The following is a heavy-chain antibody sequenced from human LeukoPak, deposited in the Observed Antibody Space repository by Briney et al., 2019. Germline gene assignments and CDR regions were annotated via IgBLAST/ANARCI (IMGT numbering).Heavy chain of an antibody. CDR2: IHYSGRT. CDR3: AREVDKAADSDGFDI. J-gene: IGHJ3*02. V-gene: IGHV4-30-4*01. Sequence: SETLSPTCSVSGGSISSHNYFWGWIRQPPGEGLEWIGYIHYSGRTFYNPSLKSRVSISRDTSKNQFSLRLSSVTAADTAVYYCAREVDKAADSDGFDIWGRGTMVTVSS. D-gene: IGHD6-13*01. CDR1: GGSISSHNYF.